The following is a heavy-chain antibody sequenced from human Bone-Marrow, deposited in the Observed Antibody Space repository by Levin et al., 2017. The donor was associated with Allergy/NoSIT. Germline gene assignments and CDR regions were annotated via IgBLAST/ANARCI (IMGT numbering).Heavy chain of an antibody. V-gene: IGHV4-4*02. D-gene: IGHD1-26*01. CDR1: GEPISRRYW. Sequence: RASETLSLTCDVSGEPISRRYWWHWVRQSPGKGLEWIGEIFHTGSISSNPSLKSRVVISLDKSKNQFSLTLTSLTPGDTAMYYCASARIEGASDAFDIWGQGTLVTVSS. J-gene: IGHJ3*02. CDR3: ASARIEGASDAFDI. CDR2: IFHTGSI.